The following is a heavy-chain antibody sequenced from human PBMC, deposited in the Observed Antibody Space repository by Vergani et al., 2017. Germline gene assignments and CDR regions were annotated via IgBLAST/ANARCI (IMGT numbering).Heavy chain of an antibody. J-gene: IGHJ4*02. CDR1: GFTVSNNY. D-gene: IGHD6-13*01. CDR2: IYSGGST. Sequence: EVQLVESGGGLVQPGGSLRLSCAASGFTVSNNYMTWVRQAPEKGLEWVSVIYSGGSTYYADSVQGRFIISRDNSKNTLYLQMNSLRVEDMAVYYCARTWDPRVYYFDYWGQGTLVTVSS. CDR3: ARTWDPRVYYFDY. V-gene: IGHV3-66*02.